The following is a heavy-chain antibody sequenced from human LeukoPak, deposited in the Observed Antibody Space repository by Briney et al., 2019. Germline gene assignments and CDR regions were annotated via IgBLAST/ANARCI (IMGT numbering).Heavy chain of an antibody. CDR1: GFNFKDYG. J-gene: IGHJ4*02. V-gene: IGHV3-20*04. Sequence: GGSLRLSCAASGFNFKDYGMTWVRQAPGKGLEWVSGLNWNGANTGYADSVKGRFTISRDNAKGSLYLQMDSLRAEDTALYYCARDKTQDYWGQGTLVTVSP. CDR3: ARDKTQDY. CDR2: LNWNGANT.